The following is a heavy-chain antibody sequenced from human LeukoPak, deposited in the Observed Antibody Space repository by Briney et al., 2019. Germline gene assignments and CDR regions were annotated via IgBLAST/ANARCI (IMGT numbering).Heavy chain of an antibody. Sequence: ASVKVSCKASGYTFTSYGISWVRQAPGQGLEWMGWISAYNGNTNYAQKLQGRVTMTTDTSTSTAYMELRSLRSDDTAVYYCAGEGLYDSSGYQWFDPWGQGTLVTVSS. CDR1: GYTFTSYG. V-gene: IGHV1-18*01. J-gene: IGHJ5*02. D-gene: IGHD3-22*01. CDR2: ISAYNGNT. CDR3: AGEGLYDSSGYQWFDP.